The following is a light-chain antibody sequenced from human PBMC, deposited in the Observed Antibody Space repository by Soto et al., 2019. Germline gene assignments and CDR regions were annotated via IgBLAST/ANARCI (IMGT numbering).Light chain of an antibody. CDR3: QPWGTGVV. J-gene: IGLJ2*01. CDR2: LNSDGSH. V-gene: IGLV4-69*01. CDR1: SGHSSYT. Sequence: QPVLTQSPSASASLGASVKLTCTLSSGHSSYTIAWHQQQPEKGPRYLMKLNSDGSHSKGDGIPDRFSGSSSGAERYLTISRLQSEDEADYYCQPWGTGVVFGGGTKRTVL.